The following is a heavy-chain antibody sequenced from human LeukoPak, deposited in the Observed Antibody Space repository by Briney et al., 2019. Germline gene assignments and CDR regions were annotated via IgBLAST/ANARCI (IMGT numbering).Heavy chain of an antibody. J-gene: IGHJ3*02. CDR3: AILGYCSGGSCSSRAFDI. V-gene: IGHV3-9*01. Sequence: GGSLRLSCEASGFTFDDYAMHWVRQAPGKGLEWVSGISWNSGSIGYADSVKGRFTISRDNAKNSLYLQMNSLRAEDTALYYCAILGYCSGGSCSSRAFDIWGQGTMVTVSS. CDR2: ISWNSGSI. CDR1: GFTFDDYA. D-gene: IGHD2-15*01.